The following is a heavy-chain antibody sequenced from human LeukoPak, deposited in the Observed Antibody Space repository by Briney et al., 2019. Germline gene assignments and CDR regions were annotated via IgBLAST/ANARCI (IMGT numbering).Heavy chain of an antibody. Sequence: SETLSLTCIASGGSISSSSYYWGWIRQPPGKGLEWIGSIYYSGSTYYNPSLKSRVTISVDTSKNQISLKLSSVTAADTAVYYCARRLSPLNWFDPWGQGTLVTVSS. V-gene: IGHV4-39*01. CDR2: IYYSGST. CDR3: ARRLSPLNWFDP. CDR1: GGSISSSSYY. J-gene: IGHJ5*02.